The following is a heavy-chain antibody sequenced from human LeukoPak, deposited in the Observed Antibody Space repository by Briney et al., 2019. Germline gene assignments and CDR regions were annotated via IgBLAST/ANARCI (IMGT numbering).Heavy chain of an antibody. CDR1: GFTFSTYA. V-gene: IGHV3-23*01. Sequence: GGSLRLSCAASGFTFSTYAMSWVRQAPGKGLEWVSAISGGGGNTYYADSVRGRFTISRDNSENTLYLHMSSLRAEDTAVYYCAKGRYDSTGYRYFDYWGQGTLVTVSS. D-gene: IGHD3-22*01. J-gene: IGHJ4*02. CDR2: ISGGGGNT. CDR3: AKGRYDSTGYRYFDY.